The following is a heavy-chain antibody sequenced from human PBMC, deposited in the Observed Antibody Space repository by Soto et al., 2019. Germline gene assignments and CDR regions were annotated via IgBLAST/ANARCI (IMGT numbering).Heavy chain of an antibody. J-gene: IGHJ4*02. CDR1: GGTFSSYT. CDR2: IIPILGIA. V-gene: IGHV1-69*04. D-gene: IGHD3-22*01. CDR3: ARDMGYYDSSGYLFDY. Sequence: ASVKVSCKASGGTFSSYTISWVRQAPGQGLEWMGRIIPILGIANYAQKFQGRVTITADKSTSTAYMELSSLRSEDTAVYYCARDMGYYDSSGYLFDYWGQGTLVTVSS.